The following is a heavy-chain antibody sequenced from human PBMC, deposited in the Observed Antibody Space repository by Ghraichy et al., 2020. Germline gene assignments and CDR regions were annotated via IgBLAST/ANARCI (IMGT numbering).Heavy chain of an antibody. D-gene: IGHD6-19*01. J-gene: IGHJ3*02. V-gene: IGHV4-59*01. CDR1: GGSISTYY. CDR3: ARGGQWLVEASAFDI. CDR2: IYYSGTT. Sequence: SETLPLTCTVSGGSISTYYWSWIRQPPGKGLEWIAYIYYSGTTNYNPSLKSRVTISVDTSNNHFSLKLTSVTAADTAMYYCARGGQWLVEASAFDIWGQGTMVIVSS.